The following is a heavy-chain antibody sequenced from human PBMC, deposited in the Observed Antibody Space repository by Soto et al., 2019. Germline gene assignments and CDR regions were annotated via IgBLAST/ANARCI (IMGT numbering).Heavy chain of an antibody. J-gene: IGHJ4*02. Sequence: EVQLVESGGGLVKPGGSLRLSCAASGFTFSSYSMNWVRQAPGKGLEWVSSISSSSSYIYYADSVKGRFTISRDHAKNSLYLQMNSLGAEDTAVYYCARDLRGFVVVTANRFDCWGQGTLVTVSS. D-gene: IGHD2-21*02. CDR2: ISSSSSYI. CDR3: ARDLRGFVVVTANRFDC. V-gene: IGHV3-21*01. CDR1: GFTFSSYS.